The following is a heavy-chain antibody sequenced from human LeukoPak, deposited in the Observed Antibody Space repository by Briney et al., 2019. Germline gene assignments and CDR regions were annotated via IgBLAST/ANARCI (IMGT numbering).Heavy chain of an antibody. V-gene: IGHV3-21*01. CDR2: ISSSSSYI. CDR1: GFTFSSYS. J-gene: IGHJ5*02. CDR3: ARDPTSEEGGTGYGSGSYYWP. Sequence: NPGGSLRLSCAASGFTFSSYSMNWVRQAPGKGLEWVSSISSSSSYIYYADSVKGRLTISRDNAKNSLYLQMNSLRAEDTAVYYCARDPTSEEGGTGYGSGSYYWPRGQGTLVTVSS. D-gene: IGHD3-10*01.